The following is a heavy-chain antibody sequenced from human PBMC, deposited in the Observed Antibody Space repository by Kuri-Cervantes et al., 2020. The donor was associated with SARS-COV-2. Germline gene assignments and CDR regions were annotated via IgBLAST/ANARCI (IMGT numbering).Heavy chain of an antibody. Sequence: GESLKISRAASGFTFSDHYMDWVRQAPGKGVEWVGRTRNKANSYTTEYAASVKGRFTISRDDSKNSLYLQMNSLKTEDTAVYYCASAVAGLFDYWGQGTLVTVSS. CDR2: TRNKANSYTT. CDR1: GFTFSDHY. V-gene: IGHV3-72*01. CDR3: ASAVAGLFDY. D-gene: IGHD6-19*01. J-gene: IGHJ4*02.